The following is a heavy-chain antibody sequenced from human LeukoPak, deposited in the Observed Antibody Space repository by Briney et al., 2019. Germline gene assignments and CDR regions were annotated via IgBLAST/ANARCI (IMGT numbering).Heavy chain of an antibody. J-gene: IGHJ6*02. CDR1: GGSISSYY. D-gene: IGHD3-3*01. V-gene: IGHV4-4*07. CDR3: ARDPYYDFWSGYYTGIGGGYYYGMDV. Sequence: SETLSLTCTVSGGSISSYYWSWIRQPAGKGLEWIGRIYTSGSTNYNPSLKSRVTMSVDTSKNQFSLKLSSVTAADTAVYYCARDPYYDFWSGYYTGIGGGYYYGMDVWGQGTTVTVSS. CDR2: IYTSGST.